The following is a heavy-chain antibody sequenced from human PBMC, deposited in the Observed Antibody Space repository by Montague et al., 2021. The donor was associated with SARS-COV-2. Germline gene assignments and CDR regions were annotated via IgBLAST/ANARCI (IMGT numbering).Heavy chain of an antibody. J-gene: IGHJ4*02. V-gene: IGHV4-31*03. CDR1: GGSISSGGYY. Sequence: TLSLTCTVSGGSISSGGYYWSWIRQHPGKGLEWIGYIYYSGXTXYXXXXKXRVTISVDTSKNQFSLKLSSVTAADTAVYYRARAKRITIFGVVNEIDYWGQGTLVTVSS. D-gene: IGHD3-3*01. CDR3: ARAKRITIFGVVNEIDY. CDR2: IYYSGXT.